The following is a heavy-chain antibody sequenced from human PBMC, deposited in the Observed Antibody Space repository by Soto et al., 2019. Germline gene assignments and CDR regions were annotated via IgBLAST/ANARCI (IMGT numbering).Heavy chain of an antibody. D-gene: IGHD2-2*01. CDR1: GGSFSGYY. J-gene: IGHJ5*02. CDR2: INHSGST. V-gene: IGHV4-34*01. Sequence: SETLSLTCAVYGGSFSGYYWSWIRQPPGKGLEWIGEINHSGSTNYNPSLKSRVTISVDTSKNQFSLKLSSVTAADTAVYYCARGLKLDIVVVPAAIWFDPWGQGTLVTVSS. CDR3: ARGLKLDIVVVPAAIWFDP.